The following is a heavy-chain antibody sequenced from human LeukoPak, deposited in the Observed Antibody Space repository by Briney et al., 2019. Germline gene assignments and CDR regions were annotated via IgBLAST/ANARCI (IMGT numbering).Heavy chain of an antibody. CDR3: ARPDEQQLVRDAFDI. Sequence: GGSLRLSCAASGFTFSSYYMHWVRQAPGKGLVWVSRVDNDGSGSIYADSVKGRFTTSRDNAKNTVFLQMNSLRAEDTAVYYCARPDEQQLVRDAFDIWGQGTMVTVSS. D-gene: IGHD6-13*01. J-gene: IGHJ3*02. V-gene: IGHV3-74*01. CDR1: GFTFSSYY. CDR2: VDNDGSGS.